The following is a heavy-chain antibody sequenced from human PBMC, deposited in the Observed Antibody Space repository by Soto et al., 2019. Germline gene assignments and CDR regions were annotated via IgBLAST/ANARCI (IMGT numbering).Heavy chain of an antibody. V-gene: IGHV5-51*01. J-gene: IGHJ4*02. D-gene: IGHD6-6*01. Sequence: PGESLKISCKGSGYSFSNYWIGWVRQMPGRGLEWMGIIYPGDSDTRYSPSFQGQVTISADKSIGTAYLQWSSLKASDTAMYYCARHGSGSSYDYFDYWGQGTLVTVSS. CDR3: ARHGSGSSYDYFDY. CDR2: IYPGDSDT. CDR1: GYSFSNYW.